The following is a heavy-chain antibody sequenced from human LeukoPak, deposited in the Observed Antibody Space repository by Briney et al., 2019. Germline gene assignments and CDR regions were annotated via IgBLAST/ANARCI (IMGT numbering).Heavy chain of an antibody. CDR2: IIPIFGTA. Sequence: ASVKVSCKASGGTFSSYAISWVRQAPGQGLEWMGGIIPIFGTANYAQKFQGRVTITADESTSTAYMELSSLRSEDTAVYYCAREGGYYYDSSVYYGYGGQETLVTVSS. V-gene: IGHV1-69*13. CDR3: AREGGYYYDSSVYYGY. CDR1: GGTFSSYA. J-gene: IGHJ4*02. D-gene: IGHD3-22*01.